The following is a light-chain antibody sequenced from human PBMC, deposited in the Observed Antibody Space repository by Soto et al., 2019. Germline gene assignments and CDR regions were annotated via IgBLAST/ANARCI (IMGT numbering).Light chain of an antibody. CDR1: LTVSNK. V-gene: IGKV3-15*01. Sequence: ILLTQSPDTLSWSPGERATVSCRVCLTVSNKLAWYQHKPGQAPRLLIYRASTMATGIPARFSGSGSGTEFTLTISSLQSEEFAVYYCQQYDCGPPYTFGQGTKVDI. J-gene: IGKJ2*01. CDR2: RAS. CDR3: QQYDCGPPYT.